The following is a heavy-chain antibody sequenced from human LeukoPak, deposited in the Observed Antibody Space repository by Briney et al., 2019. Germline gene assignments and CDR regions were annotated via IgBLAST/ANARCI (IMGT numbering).Heavy chain of an antibody. CDR1: GGTFSSYA. CDR3: ARGPPSLYFDY. D-gene: IGHD6-6*01. CDR2: IIPIFGTA. V-gene: IGHV1-69*13. J-gene: IGHJ4*02. Sequence: GASVKVSCKASGGTFSSYAISWVRQAPGQGLEWMGGIIPIFGTANYAQKFQGRVTITADESTSTAYMELSSLRSEDTAVYYRARGPPSLYFDYWGQGTLVTVSS.